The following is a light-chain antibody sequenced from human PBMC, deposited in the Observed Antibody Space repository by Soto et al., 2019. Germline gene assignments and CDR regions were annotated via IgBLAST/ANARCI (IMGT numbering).Light chain of an antibody. V-gene: IGKV3-20*01. CDR2: DAS. CDR1: QSVSSTN. J-gene: IGKJ1*01. CDR3: QHYGNSVWT. Sequence: EIVLTQSPGTLSLSPGERATLSCRASQSVSSTNLVWYQQKRGQAPRLLIYDASTRGTGIPDRFSGSGSGTDFTLTISRLEPEDFAVYFCQHYGNSVWTFGQGTKVEIK.